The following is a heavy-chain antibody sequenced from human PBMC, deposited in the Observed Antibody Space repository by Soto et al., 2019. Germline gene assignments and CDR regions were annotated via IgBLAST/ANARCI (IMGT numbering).Heavy chain of an antibody. V-gene: IGHV3-30*18. CDR1: GFTFSSYG. Sequence: GSLRLSCAASGFTFSSYGMHWVRQAPGKGLEWVAVISYDGSNKYCADSVKGRFTISRDNSKNTLYLQMNSLRAEDTAVYYCAKEGDDSSGYFYYYYYGMDVWGQGTTVTVSS. CDR2: ISYDGSNK. CDR3: AKEGDDSSGYFYYYYYGMDV. J-gene: IGHJ6*02. D-gene: IGHD3-22*01.